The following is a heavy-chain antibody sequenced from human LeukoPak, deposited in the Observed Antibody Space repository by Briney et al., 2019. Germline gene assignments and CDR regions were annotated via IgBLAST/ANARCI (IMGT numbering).Heavy chain of an antibody. CDR3: ATHSDWRFDF. Sequence: GGSLRLSCTDSGFTFSMYWMSWVRQAPGKGLEWLASIKPDGSAAIYVDSMKVRFTISRDNAKNSLYLQMNSLTVEDTAVYYCATHSDWRFDFWGQGTLVTVSS. CDR2: IKPDGSAA. J-gene: IGHJ4*02. V-gene: IGHV3-7*01. CDR1: GFTFSMYW. D-gene: IGHD6-19*01.